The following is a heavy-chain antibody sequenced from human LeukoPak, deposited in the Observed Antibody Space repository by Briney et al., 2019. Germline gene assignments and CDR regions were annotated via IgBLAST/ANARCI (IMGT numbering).Heavy chain of an antibody. CDR3: AKVRANRFASFDY. CDR1: GFTFSSYG. CDR2: ISGSGGTT. J-gene: IGHJ4*02. V-gene: IGHV3-23*01. D-gene: IGHD1/OR15-1a*01. Sequence: PGGSLRLSCAASGFTFSSYGMSWVRQAPGKGLEWVPGISGSGGTTYYADSVKGRFTISRDNSKITLYLQMISLRAEDTAVYYCAKVRANRFASFDYWGQGTLVTVSS.